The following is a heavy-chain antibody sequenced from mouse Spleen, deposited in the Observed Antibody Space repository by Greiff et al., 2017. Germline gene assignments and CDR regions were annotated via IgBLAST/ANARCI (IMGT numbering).Heavy chain of an antibody. J-gene: IGHJ3*01. CDR3: ARDDYDFFFFAY. Sequence: VQLQQSGPELVKPGDSVKISCKASGYSFTGYFMNWVMQSHGKSLEWIGRINPYNGDTFYNQKFKGKATLTVDKSSSTAHMELRSLTSEDSAVYYCARDDYDFFFFAYWGQGTLVTVSA. V-gene: IGHV1-20*01. D-gene: IGHD2-4*01. CDR1: GYSFTGYF. CDR2: INPYNGDT.